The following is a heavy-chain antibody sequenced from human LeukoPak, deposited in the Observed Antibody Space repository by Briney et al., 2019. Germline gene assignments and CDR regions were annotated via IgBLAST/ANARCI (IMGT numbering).Heavy chain of an antibody. V-gene: IGHV3-23*01. CDR3: AKDRGY. CDR2: ISANGEST. Sequence: GGSLRLSCTASGFSFSTYGMSWVRQAPGKGLEWVSGISANGESTYYADSVRGRFTISRDNSKETLFLQVDSVRAEDTAIYYCAKDRGYWGQGTLVTVSS. J-gene: IGHJ4*02. CDR1: GFSFSTYG.